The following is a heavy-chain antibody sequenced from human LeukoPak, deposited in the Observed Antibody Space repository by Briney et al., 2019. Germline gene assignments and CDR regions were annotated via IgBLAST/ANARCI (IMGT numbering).Heavy chain of an antibody. D-gene: IGHD3-10*01. CDR1: GFTFSSYG. J-gene: IGHJ4*02. CDR3: AKDQGWFGESYFDY. V-gene: IGHV3-30*02. Sequence: GGSLRLSCAASGFTFSSYGMHWVRQAPGKGLEWVAFIRYDGSNKYYADSVKGRLTVSRDNSKNTLYLQMNSLRAEDTAVYYCAKDQGWFGESYFDYWGQGTLVTVSS. CDR2: IRYDGSNK.